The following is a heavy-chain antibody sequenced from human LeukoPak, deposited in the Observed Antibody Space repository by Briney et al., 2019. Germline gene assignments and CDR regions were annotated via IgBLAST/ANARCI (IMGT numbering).Heavy chain of an antibody. CDR3: ARDKSRWLQFLFDY. Sequence: SGTLSLTCAVSGVSISSSNWWNWVRQPPGKGLEWIGEIYHSGSTNYNPSLKSRVTISVDTSKNQFSLKLSSVTAADTAVYYCARDKSRWLQFLFDYWGQGALVTVSS. V-gene: IGHV4-4*02. D-gene: IGHD5-24*01. CDR2: IYHSGST. J-gene: IGHJ4*02. CDR1: GVSISSSNW.